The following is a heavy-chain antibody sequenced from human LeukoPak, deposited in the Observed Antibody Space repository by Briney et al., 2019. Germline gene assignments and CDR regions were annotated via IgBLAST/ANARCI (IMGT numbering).Heavy chain of an antibody. Sequence: PGGSLRLSCAASGFTFSSHWMTWVRQAPGKGLEWVANIKEDGTRKTYMDSVKGRFTISRDNAKNSLYLQMSGLRAEDTALYYCAKGSYYDSSGTYYFDYWGQGTLVTVSS. CDR2: IKEDGTRK. CDR3: AKGSYYDSSGTYYFDY. J-gene: IGHJ4*02. D-gene: IGHD3-22*01. V-gene: IGHV3-7*03. CDR1: GFTFSSHW.